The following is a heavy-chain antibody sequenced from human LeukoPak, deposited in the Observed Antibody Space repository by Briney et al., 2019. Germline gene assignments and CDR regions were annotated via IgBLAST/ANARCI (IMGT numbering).Heavy chain of an antibody. CDR1: GGSISSYY. V-gene: IGHV4-4*07. CDR2: IYTSGST. Sequence: SETLSLTCTVSGGSISSYYWSWIRQPAGKGLEWIGRIYTSGSTNYNPSLKSRVTMSVDTSKNQFSLKLSSVTAADTAVYYCARPKLVWFGESRAFDIWGQGTMVTVSS. J-gene: IGHJ3*02. D-gene: IGHD3-10*01. CDR3: ARPKLVWFGESRAFDI.